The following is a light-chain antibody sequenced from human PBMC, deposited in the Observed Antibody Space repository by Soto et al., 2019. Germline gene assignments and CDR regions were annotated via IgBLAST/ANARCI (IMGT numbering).Light chain of an antibody. CDR3: CSYAGSSTVV. V-gene: IGLV2-23*01. J-gene: IGLJ2*01. Sequence: QSVLTQPASVSGSPGQSITISCTGTSSDVGSYNLVSWYQQHPGKAPKLMIYEGSTRPSGVSNRFTGSKSGNTASLTISGFQAEDEADYYCCSYAGSSTVVFGGGTKVTVL. CDR1: SSDVGSYNL. CDR2: EGS.